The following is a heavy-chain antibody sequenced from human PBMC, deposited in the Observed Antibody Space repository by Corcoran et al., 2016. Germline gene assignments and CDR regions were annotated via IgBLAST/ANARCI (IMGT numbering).Heavy chain of an antibody. CDR1: GFSLTSSGVR. Sequence: QVTLKESGPALVKPTQTLTLTCTFSGFSLTSSGVRGNWIRQPPGKALEWLARIDWDDDKFYSTSLKTRLTISKDTSKTQVVLTMTNMDPVDTVTYYCAGRSGCRFGMDAWGQGTTVTVSS. D-gene: IGHD5-12*01. J-gene: IGHJ6*02. CDR2: IDWDDDK. V-gene: IGHV2-70*04. CDR3: AGRSGCRFGMDA.